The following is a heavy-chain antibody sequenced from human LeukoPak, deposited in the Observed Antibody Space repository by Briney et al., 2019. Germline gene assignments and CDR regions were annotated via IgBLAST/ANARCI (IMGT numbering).Heavy chain of an antibody. CDR1: GFTFSSYS. J-gene: IGHJ4*02. Sequence: GGSLRLSCAASGFTFSSYSMNWVRQAPGKGLEWVSSINSSSTYIYYADSVKGRFTISRDNAKNSLYLQMNSLSAEDTAVYYCARDYCRSARCYNVDYWGQGSLVTVSS. D-gene: IGHD2-2*02. CDR3: ARDYCRSARCYNVDY. CDR2: INSSSTYI. V-gene: IGHV3-21*01.